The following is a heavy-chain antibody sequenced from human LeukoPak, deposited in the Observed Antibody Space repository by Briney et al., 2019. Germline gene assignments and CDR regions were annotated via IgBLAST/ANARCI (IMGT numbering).Heavy chain of an antibody. CDR2: VYYSGST. J-gene: IGHJ6*02. CDR1: GDSISSSNW. D-gene: IGHD2-2*01. V-gene: IGHV4-39*01. CDR3: ARQRDYCVSTTCYYGMDV. Sequence: SETLSLTCAVSGDSISSSNWWSWVRQPPGKGLEWIGSVYYSGSTYYNPSLKSRVTISVDTSKKQFSLKLTSVTAADTAVYYCARQRDYCVSTTCYYGMDVWGQGTAVTVSS.